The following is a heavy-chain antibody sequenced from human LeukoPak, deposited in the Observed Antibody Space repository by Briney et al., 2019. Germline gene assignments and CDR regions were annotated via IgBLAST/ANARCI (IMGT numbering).Heavy chain of an antibody. V-gene: IGHV3-21*04. Sequence: GGSLRLSCAASGFTFSRYTMNWVRQAPGKGLEWVSSISGSSTYIYYADSVKGRFTISRDNAKNSLFLQMNSLRAEDTAVYYCAKVHPFGTAKSIHFDYWGQGTLVTVSS. CDR1: GFTFSRYT. CDR3: AKVHPFGTAKSIHFDY. J-gene: IGHJ4*02. D-gene: IGHD1-1*01. CDR2: ISGSSTYI.